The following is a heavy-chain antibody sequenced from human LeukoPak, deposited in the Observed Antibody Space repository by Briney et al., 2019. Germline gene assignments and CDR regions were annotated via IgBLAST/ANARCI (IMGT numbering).Heavy chain of an antibody. CDR3: ARGPQGYFDY. J-gene: IGHJ4*02. CDR2: IYYTGRT. V-gene: IGHV4-59*01. Sequence: PSETLSLNCTVSGGSISSYYWSWMRQPPGKGLEWIGYIYYTGRTDYDPSLKSRVSISVDTSKNHFSLKLSSVTAADTAVYYCARGPQGYFDYWGQGTLVTVSS. CDR1: GGSISSYY.